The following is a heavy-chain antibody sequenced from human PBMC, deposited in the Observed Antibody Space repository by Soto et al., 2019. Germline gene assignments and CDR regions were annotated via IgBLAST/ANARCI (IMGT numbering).Heavy chain of an antibody. CDR3: ARDTPYYYGSGSYEYGMDV. D-gene: IGHD3-10*01. CDR1: GVSFSSYS. J-gene: IGHJ6*02. V-gene: IGHV3-7*04. Sequence: EVQLVESGGGLVQPGGSLRISCAVSGVSFSSYSMSWVRQAPGKGVEWVANIKQDGSEKYYVDSVKGRFTISRDNAKNSLYLQMNSLRAEDTAAYYCARDTPYYYGSGSYEYGMDVWGQGTTVTVSS. CDR2: IKQDGSEK.